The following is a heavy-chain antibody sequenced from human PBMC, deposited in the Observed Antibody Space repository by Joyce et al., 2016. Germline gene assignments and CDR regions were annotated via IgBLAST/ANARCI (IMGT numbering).Heavy chain of an antibody. Sequence: QVQLQESGPGLVKPSQTLCLTCSVSGDSISRGDYYWSWIRQPPGKGLEWIGYIYYAGSTVYNLSRKGRITMPVDTAKNQFSLKLSSVTAADTAVYYCARVTWFGDKGFDYWGQGTLVTVSS. CDR3: ARVTWFGDKGFDY. V-gene: IGHV4-30-4*01. J-gene: IGHJ4*02. CDR1: GDSISRGDYY. CDR2: IYYAGST. D-gene: IGHD3-10*01.